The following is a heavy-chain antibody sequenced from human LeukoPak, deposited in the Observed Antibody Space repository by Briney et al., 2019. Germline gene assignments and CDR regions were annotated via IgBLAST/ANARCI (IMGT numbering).Heavy chain of an antibody. J-gene: IGHJ5*01. CDR2: INQDGSEK. CDR3: ARGPPAGYGTCWFGY. Sequence: PGGSLRLSCAASGFTFSNYWMTWVRQAPGKGLEWVANINQDGSEKYYVDSVKGRFTISRDNAKNSLYLQMNSLRAEDTAVYYCARGPPAGYGTCWFGYWGQGSLVTVSS. D-gene: IGHD1-1*01. CDR1: GFTFSNYW. V-gene: IGHV3-7*05.